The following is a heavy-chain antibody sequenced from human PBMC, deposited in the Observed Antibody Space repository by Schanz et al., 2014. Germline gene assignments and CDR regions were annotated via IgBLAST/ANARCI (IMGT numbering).Heavy chain of an antibody. Sequence: QVQLVQSGAEVKKPGASVKVSCKASGYTFTSYGINWVRQAPGQGLEWMGQINPNSGATIYAQNFQGRVTMTRDTSISTAYMELSRLRSDDTAVYYCARAKRFGDMDVWGQGTMVTVSS. J-gene: IGHJ3*01. CDR2: INPNSGAT. D-gene: IGHD3-10*01. V-gene: IGHV1-2*06. CDR1: GYTFTSYG. CDR3: ARAKRFGDMDV.